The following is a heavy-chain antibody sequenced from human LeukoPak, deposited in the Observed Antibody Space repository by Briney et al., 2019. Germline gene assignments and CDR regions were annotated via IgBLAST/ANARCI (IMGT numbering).Heavy chain of an antibody. CDR2: IWFDGTNK. D-gene: IGHD6-19*01. Sequence: PGRSLRLSCAASVFTFSNYAMHSVRQAPGTGLELVAVIWFDGTNKYYGDSVRGRFTISRDNSKNRLYLQMNSLRAEDTAVYYCGNVRGSGWHEPWYLDYSGQGTLVTVSS. V-gene: IGHV3-33*06. CDR3: GNVRGSGWHEPWYLDY. J-gene: IGHJ4*02. CDR1: VFTFSNYA.